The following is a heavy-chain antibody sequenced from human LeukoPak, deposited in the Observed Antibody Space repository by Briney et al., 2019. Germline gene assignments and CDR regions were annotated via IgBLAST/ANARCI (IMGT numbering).Heavy chain of an antibody. CDR1: GGTFSSYA. D-gene: IGHD3-10*01. V-gene: IGHV1-69*05. Sequence: SVKVSCKASGGTFSSYAISWVRQAPGQGLEWMGGIIPIFGTANYAQKFQGRVTITTDESTSTAYMELSSLRSEDTAVYYCAKGSSGALNYYYYYMDVWAKGPRSPSP. CDR3: AKGSSGALNYYYYYMDV. J-gene: IGHJ6*03. CDR2: IIPIFGTA.